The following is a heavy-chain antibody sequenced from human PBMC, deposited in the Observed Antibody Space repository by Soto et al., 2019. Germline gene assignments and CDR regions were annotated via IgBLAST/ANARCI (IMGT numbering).Heavy chain of an antibody. CDR1: GFSLSTSGVG. CDR3: AHRTTTRYCSSTSCRKKLNWYFDL. D-gene: IGHD2-2*01. V-gene: IGHV2-5*02. J-gene: IGHJ2*01. CDR2: IYWDDDK. Sequence: QITLKESGPTLVKPTHTLTLTCTFSGFSLSTSGVGVGWIRQPPGKALDWLALIYWDDDKRYSLSLKSRLTIPQAPYKNQVVLTMTNMDPVDTATYYCAHRTTTRYCSSTSCRKKLNWYFDLWGRGTLVTVSS.